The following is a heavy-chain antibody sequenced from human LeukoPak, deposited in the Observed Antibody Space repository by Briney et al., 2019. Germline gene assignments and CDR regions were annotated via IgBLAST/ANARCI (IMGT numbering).Heavy chain of an antibody. Sequence: GASVKVSCKASGYTFTGYSMHWVRQAPGQGLEWMGWINPNSVGTDYAQKFQGRVTMTRDTSISTAYIELSRLRSDDTAVYYCARDLPRFGGWLSAWGQGTLVTVSS. V-gene: IGHV1-2*02. CDR3: ARDLPRFGGWLSA. CDR1: GYTFTGYS. D-gene: IGHD3-16*01. J-gene: IGHJ5*02. CDR2: INPNSVGT.